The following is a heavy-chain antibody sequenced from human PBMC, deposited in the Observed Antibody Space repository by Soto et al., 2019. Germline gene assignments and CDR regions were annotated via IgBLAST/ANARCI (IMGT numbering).Heavy chain of an antibody. CDR3: ARDEIFGYVPGWHHSAY. CDR2: INTNSGGT. V-gene: IGHV1-2*02. D-gene: IGHD6-19*01. Sequence: ALVKVSCKASGYTFTDYYLHWVRKAPGQGLEWMGRINTNSGGTGYAQKFQGRVTLTRDTSISTAYMEVTSLRSDDTAVYYCARDEIFGYVPGWHHSAYWGQGTLVTVSS. J-gene: IGHJ4*02. CDR1: GYTFTDYY.